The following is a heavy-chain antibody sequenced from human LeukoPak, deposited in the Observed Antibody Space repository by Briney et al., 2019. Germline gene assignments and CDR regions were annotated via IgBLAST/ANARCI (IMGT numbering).Heavy chain of an antibody. CDR2: IHYSGST. J-gene: IGHJ6*03. Sequence: SETLSLTCTVSGGSISSSSYYWGWIRQPPGKGLEWIGGIHYSGSTYDNPSLKSRVTISIDTSKNQFSLKPSSVTAADTAAYYCAREITWHMDVWGKGTTVTVSS. CDR1: GGSISSSSYY. V-gene: IGHV4-39*07. D-gene: IGHD1-14*01. CDR3: AREITWHMDV.